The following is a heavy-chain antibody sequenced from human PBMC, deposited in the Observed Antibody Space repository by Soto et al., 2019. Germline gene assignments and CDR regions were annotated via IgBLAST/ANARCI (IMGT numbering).Heavy chain of an antibody. Sequence: QVQLVESGGGVVQPGRSLRLSCAASGFTFSSYGMHWVRQAPGKGLEWVAVISYDGSNKYYADSVKGRFTISRDNSKNTLYLHMNSLRAEDTAVYYCAKGDVDTAMVGLYYYYYGMDVWGQGTTVTVSS. V-gene: IGHV3-30*18. CDR2: ISYDGSNK. D-gene: IGHD5-18*01. CDR3: AKGDVDTAMVGLYYYYYGMDV. CDR1: GFTFSSYG. J-gene: IGHJ6*02.